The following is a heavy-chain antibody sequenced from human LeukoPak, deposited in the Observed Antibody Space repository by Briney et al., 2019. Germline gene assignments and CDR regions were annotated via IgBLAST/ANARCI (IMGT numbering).Heavy chain of an antibody. V-gene: IGHV1-69*13. Sequence: SVKVSCKASGGTLSSYAISWVRQAPGQGLEWMGGIIPIFGTANYAQKFQGRVTITSDESTSTAYMELSSLRSEDTAVYYCTTSGYDYAHYYYYYMDVWGKGTTVTISS. CDR3: TTSGYDYAHYYYYYMDV. CDR1: GGTLSSYA. D-gene: IGHD5-12*01. CDR2: IIPIFGTA. J-gene: IGHJ6*03.